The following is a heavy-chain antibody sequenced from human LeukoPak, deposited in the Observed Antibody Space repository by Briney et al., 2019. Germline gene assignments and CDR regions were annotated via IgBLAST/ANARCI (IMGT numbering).Heavy chain of an antibody. J-gene: IGHJ4*02. Sequence: PGGSLRLSCAASGFTFSSYSMNWVRQAPGKGLEWVSSISSSSSYIYYADSVKGRFTISRDNAKNSLYLQMNSLRAEDTAVYYCARDRGYCSGGSCYSQFADYWGQGTLVTVSS. CDR2: ISSSSSYI. CDR1: GFTFSSYS. D-gene: IGHD2-15*01. V-gene: IGHV3-21*01. CDR3: ARDRGYCSGGSCYSQFADY.